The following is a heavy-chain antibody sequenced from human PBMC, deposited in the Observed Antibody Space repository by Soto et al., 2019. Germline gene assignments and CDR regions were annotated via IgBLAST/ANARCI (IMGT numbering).Heavy chain of an antibody. V-gene: IGHV3-53*01. CDR2: HYSGGST. CDR3: ARHRHPRGTVGSTSPLDP. Sequence: LRLSCAISGFSVSSNYLSWVRQAPGKGLEWVSVHYSGGSTSYADSVQGRFTISRDKSNNTLYLQMRRVRAEDTAVYFCARHRHPRGTVGSTSPLDPWGQGTQVTVSS. J-gene: IGHJ5*02. CDR1: GFSVSSNY. D-gene: IGHD1-26*01.